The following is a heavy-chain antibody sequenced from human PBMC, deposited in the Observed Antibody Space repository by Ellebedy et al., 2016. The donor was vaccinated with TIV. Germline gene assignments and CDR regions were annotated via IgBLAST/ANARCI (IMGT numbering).Heavy chain of an antibody. Sequence: GGSLRLXXADSGSTLRTFWMSWVRQAPGKGLECVAKINGDGSLTNYVDSVEGRFTISRDNARNSLYLQMNSLRVEDTAVYYCAFFRILTTLNSWGQGTLVTVSS. CDR1: GSTLRTFW. J-gene: IGHJ4*02. CDR2: INGDGSLT. CDR3: AFFRILTTLNS. D-gene: IGHD2-15*01. V-gene: IGHV3-7*03.